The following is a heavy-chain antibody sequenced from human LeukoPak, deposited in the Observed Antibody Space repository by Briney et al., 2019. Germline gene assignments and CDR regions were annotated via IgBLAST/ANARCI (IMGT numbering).Heavy chain of an antibody. V-gene: IGHV1-69*06. CDR3: ARDEMASRD. CDR2: IIPLFGTT. J-gene: IGHJ4*02. D-gene: IGHD5-24*01. Sequence: SVKVSCKASGGSISTNVINWVRQAPGQGLEWMGGIIPLFGTTDYAQKFHGRVTITADKSTSTVFMDLSSLRSEDTAVYFCARDEMASRDWGQGTLVIVSS. CDR1: GGSISTNV.